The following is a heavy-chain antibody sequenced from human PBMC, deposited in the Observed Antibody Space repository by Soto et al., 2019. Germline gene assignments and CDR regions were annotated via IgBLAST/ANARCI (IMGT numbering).Heavy chain of an antibody. Sequence: QVLLQESGPGLVKPSETLSLTCAVSGDSISTNYWSWIRQPPGKGLEWIGCFSYSGSTKYNPSLQSRVSMSIDTSKNQFSLGLSSVTAADTALYYCARQRFSSYDALDFWGQGTMVTVSS. J-gene: IGHJ3*01. D-gene: IGHD3-16*01. CDR3: ARQRFSSYDALDF. V-gene: IGHV4-59*08. CDR2: FSYSGST. CDR1: GDSISTNY.